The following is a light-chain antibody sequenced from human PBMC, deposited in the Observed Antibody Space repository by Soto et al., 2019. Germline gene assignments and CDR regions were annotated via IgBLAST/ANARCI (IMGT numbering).Light chain of an antibody. Sequence: QSVLTQPASVSGSPGQSITISCTGTSSDVGKYSYVSWYQQHPAKAPKLMIFEVSNRPSGVSNRFSGSKSGNTASLTISGLQAEDEAHYHCCSYAGSRTFVFGGGTKVTVL. V-gene: IGLV2-23*02. CDR2: EVS. J-gene: IGLJ3*02. CDR1: SSDVGKYSY. CDR3: CSYAGSRTFV.